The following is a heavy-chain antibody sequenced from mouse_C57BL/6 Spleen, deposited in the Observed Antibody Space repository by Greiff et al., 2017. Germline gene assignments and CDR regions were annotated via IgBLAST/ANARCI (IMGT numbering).Heavy chain of an antibody. D-gene: IGHD1-1*01. J-gene: IGHJ4*01. CDR2: IDPSDSET. Sequence: QVQLQQPGAELVRPGSSVKLSCKASGYTFTSYWMHWVKQRTIQGLEWIGNIDPSDSETHYNHKFKDKATLTVDKSSSTAYMQLSSRTSEDSAVYYCAITTVVVGAMAYWGQGTSVTVSS. CDR1: GYTFTSYW. CDR3: AITTVVVGAMAY. V-gene: IGHV1-52*01.